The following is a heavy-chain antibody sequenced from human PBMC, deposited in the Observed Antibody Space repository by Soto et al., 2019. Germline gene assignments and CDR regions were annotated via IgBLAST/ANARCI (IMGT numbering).Heavy chain of an antibody. CDR1: GVSIRSHY. Sequence: SETLSLTCTVSGVSIRSHYWNWIRQPPGKRLEWVGYIFHSGVTKYNPSLQSRITMSVDMSRNQFSLNLSSVTAADTAVYYCARLPGGGAAYNHMDFWGKGTLVTVSS. CDR3: ARLPGGGAAYNHMDF. CDR2: IFHSGVT. J-gene: IGHJ4*02. D-gene: IGHD3-16*01. V-gene: IGHV4-59*11.